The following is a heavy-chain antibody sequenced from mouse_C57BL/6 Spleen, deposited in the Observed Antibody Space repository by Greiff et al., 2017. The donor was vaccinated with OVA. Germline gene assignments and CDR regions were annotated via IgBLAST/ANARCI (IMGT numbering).Heavy chain of an antibody. D-gene: IGHD1-1*01. CDR1: GFTFSSYG. J-gene: IGHJ2*01. CDR3: ARERGSSLYYFDY. Sequence: EVNVVESGGDLVKPGGSLKLSCAASGFTFSSYGMSWVRQTPDKRLEWVATISSGGSYTYYPDSVKGRFPISRDNAKNTLYLQMSSLKSEDTAMYYCARERGSSLYYFDYWGQGTTLTVSS. V-gene: IGHV5-6*01. CDR2: ISSGGSYT.